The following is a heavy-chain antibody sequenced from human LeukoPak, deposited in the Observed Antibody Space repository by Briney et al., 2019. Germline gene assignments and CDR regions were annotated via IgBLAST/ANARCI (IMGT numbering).Heavy chain of an antibody. D-gene: IGHD3-10*01. J-gene: IGHJ4*02. Sequence: PGGSLRLSCAASGFTFSSSEMNWVRQAPGKGLEWVSYISSGSSTIYYADSVKGRFTISRDNSKNMVYLQMNSLRGDDTAVYYCARDTDYYGSGTLGYLDHWGQGTRVTVSS. CDR1: GFTFSSSE. CDR3: ARDTDYYGSGTLGYLDH. V-gene: IGHV3-48*01. CDR2: ISSGSSTI.